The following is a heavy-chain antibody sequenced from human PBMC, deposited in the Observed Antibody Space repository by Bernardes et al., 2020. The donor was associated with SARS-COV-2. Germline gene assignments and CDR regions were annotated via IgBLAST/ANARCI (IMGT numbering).Heavy chain of an antibody. D-gene: IGHD6-13*01. V-gene: IGHV3-15*07. CDR3: TTAAAGIHDAFDI. CDR1: GFTFSNAW. CDR2: IKSKTDGGTT. Sequence: FCASSGFTFSNAWMNWVRKGPGKGLEWVDRIKSKTDGGTTDYAAPVKGRFTISRDDSKNTLYLQMNSLKTEDTAVYYCTTAAAGIHDAFDIWGQGTMVTVSS. J-gene: IGHJ3*02.